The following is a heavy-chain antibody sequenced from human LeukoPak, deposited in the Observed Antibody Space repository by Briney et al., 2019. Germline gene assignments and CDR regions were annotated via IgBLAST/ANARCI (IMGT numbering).Heavy chain of an antibody. J-gene: IGHJ4*02. Sequence: SETLSLTCAVSGGSISSYYWSWIRQPPGKGLEWIGYIHYSGSTNYNPSLKSRVTISVDTSKNQFSLKLRSVTAADTAVYYCARVAGYVIEDYFDYWGQGTLVTVSS. CDR1: GGSISSYY. CDR3: ARVAGYVIEDYFDY. CDR2: IHYSGST. V-gene: IGHV4-59*01. D-gene: IGHD2-8*02.